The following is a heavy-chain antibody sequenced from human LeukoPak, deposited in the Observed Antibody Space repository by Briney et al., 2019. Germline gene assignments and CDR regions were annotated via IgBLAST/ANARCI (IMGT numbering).Heavy chain of an antibody. Sequence: ASVKVFCKASGYTFTGYYMHWVRQAPGQGLEWMGWINPNSGGTNYAQKFQGRVTMTRDTSISTAYMELSRLRSDDTAVYYCARDIHSYYDILTGYSNDAFDIWGQGTMVTVSS. D-gene: IGHD3-9*01. J-gene: IGHJ3*02. CDR1: GYTFTGYY. V-gene: IGHV1-2*02. CDR3: ARDIHSYYDILTGYSNDAFDI. CDR2: INPNSGGT.